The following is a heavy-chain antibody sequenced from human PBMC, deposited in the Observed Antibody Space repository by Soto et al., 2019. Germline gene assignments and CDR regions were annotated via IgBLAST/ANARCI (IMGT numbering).Heavy chain of an antibody. CDR2: IYHSGST. CDR1: GGSISSGGYS. V-gene: IGHV4-30-2*01. Sequence: PSETLSLTCAVSGGSISSGGYSWSWIRQPPGKGLEWIGYIYHSGSTYYNPSLKSRVTISVDRSKNQFSLELSSVTAADTAVYYCARGPRNSGWPSWFDPWGQGILVTVSS. CDR3: ARGPRNSGWPSWFDP. J-gene: IGHJ5*02. D-gene: IGHD6-19*01.